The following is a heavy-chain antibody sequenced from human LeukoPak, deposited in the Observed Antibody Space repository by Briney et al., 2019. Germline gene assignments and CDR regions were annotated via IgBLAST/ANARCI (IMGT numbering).Heavy chain of an antibody. V-gene: IGHV4-61*02. CDR3: ARLGILMVYAPSAPYYYMDV. CDR1: GGSISSGSYY. CDR2: IYTSGST. Sequence: PSETLSLTCTVSGGSISSGSYYWSWIRQPAGKGLEWIGRIYTSGSTNYNPSLKSRVTISVDTSKNQFSLKMSSVTAADTAVYYCARLGILMVYAPSAPYYYMDVWGKGTTVTVSS. J-gene: IGHJ6*03. D-gene: IGHD2-8*01.